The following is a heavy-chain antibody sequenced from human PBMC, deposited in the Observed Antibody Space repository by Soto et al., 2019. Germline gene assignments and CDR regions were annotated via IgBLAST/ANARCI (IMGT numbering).Heavy chain of an antibody. CDR1: GLTFSSYS. D-gene: IGHD6-13*01. V-gene: IGHV3-21*01. CDR3: ARGNPAAGLPDY. Sequence: GGSLRLSCAASGLTFSSYSMNWVRQAPGKGLEWVSSISSSSSYIYYADSVKGRFTISRDNAKNSLYLQMNSLRAEDTAVYYCARGNPAAGLPDYWGQGTLVTVSS. CDR2: ISSSSSYI. J-gene: IGHJ4*02.